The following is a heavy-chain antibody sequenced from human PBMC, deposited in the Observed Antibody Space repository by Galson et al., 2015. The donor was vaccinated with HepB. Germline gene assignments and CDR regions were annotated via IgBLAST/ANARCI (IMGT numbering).Heavy chain of an antibody. CDR2: ISGSGNSI. Sequence: SLRLSCAASGFTFSDYYMSWIRQAPGKGLEWVSYISGSGNSIYYAGSVKGRFTISRDNAENSLYLQMNSLRADDAAVYYCARDLDISVSDAFHIWGQGTMVTVSS. D-gene: IGHD2-2*03. J-gene: IGHJ3*02. V-gene: IGHV3-11*01. CDR1: GFTFSDYY. CDR3: ARDLDISVSDAFHI.